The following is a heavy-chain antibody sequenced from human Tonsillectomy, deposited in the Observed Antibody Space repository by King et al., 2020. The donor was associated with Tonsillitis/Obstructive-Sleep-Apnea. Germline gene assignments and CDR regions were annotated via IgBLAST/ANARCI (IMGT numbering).Heavy chain of an antibody. CDR3: AKAPTALPALFDY. Sequence: VQLVESGGGLVQPGESLRLACATSGVTVSNAAMSWVRQATETGLERVSAISGSGGSTYYAESVKGRFTISRDNSKNTLYLDTHNLRAEDTAVYYRAKAPTALPALFDYWGQGTLVTVSS. D-gene: IGHD2-2*01. V-gene: IGHV3-23*04. CDR1: GVTVSNAA. J-gene: IGHJ4*02. CDR2: ISGSGGST.